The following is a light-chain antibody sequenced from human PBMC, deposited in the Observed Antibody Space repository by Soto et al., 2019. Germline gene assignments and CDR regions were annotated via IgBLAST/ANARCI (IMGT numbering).Light chain of an antibody. Sequence: ITMTQSPATLAASRGGRATLSCRASQSVSIDLAWYQQTPGQAPRLLIYGASTRANGIPVRFSGSAAGTEITITTSSLQPEDFTVYYCQQQNKWPLTFGQGTKVDIK. CDR1: QSVSID. J-gene: IGKJ1*01. CDR2: GAS. V-gene: IGKV3-15*01. CDR3: QQQNKWPLT.